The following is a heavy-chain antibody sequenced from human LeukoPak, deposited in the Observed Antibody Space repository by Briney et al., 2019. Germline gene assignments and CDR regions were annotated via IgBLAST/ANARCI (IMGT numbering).Heavy chain of an antibody. Sequence: TGGSLRLSCAASGFTFSSYAMSWVRQAPGKGLEWASAISGSGGSTYYADSVKGRFTISRDNSKNTLYLQMNSLRAEDTAVYYCAKEATSCSSTSCYPYYFDYWGQGTLVTVSS. J-gene: IGHJ4*02. V-gene: IGHV3-23*01. CDR3: AKEATSCSSTSCYPYYFDY. CDR1: GFTFSSYA. D-gene: IGHD2-2*01. CDR2: ISGSGGST.